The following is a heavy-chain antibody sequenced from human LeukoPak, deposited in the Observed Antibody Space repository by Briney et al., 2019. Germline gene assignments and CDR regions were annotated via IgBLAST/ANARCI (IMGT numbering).Heavy chain of an antibody. CDR3: ARGAYGLFDP. J-gene: IGHJ5*02. Sequence: ASVKVSCKVSGYTLTELSMHWVRQATGQGLEWMGWMNPNSGNTGYAQKFQGRVTMTRNTSISTAYMELSSLSSEDTAVYYCARGAYGLFDPWGQGTLVTVSS. D-gene: IGHD3-16*01. V-gene: IGHV1-8*01. CDR2: MNPNSGNT. CDR1: GYTLTELS.